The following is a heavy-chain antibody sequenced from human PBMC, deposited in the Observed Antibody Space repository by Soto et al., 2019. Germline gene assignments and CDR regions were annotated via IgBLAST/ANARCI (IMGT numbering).Heavy chain of an antibody. J-gene: IGHJ4*02. V-gene: IGHV3-33*01. CDR1: GFTFSSYG. D-gene: IGHD3-10*01. CDR2: IWYDGSNK. Sequence: GGSLRLSCAASGFTFSSYGMHWVRQAPGKGLEWVAVIWYDGSNKYYADSVKGRFTISRDNSKNTLCLQMNSLRAEDTAVYYCARPYYGSGSYYHYWGQGTLVTVSS. CDR3: ARPYYGSGSYYHY.